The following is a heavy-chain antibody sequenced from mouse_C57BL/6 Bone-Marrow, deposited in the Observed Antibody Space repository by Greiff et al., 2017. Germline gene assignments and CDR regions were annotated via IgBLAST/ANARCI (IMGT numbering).Heavy chain of an antibody. CDR3: ARLGTTVGLDV. D-gene: IGHD1-1*01. CDR1: GFTFSSYG. V-gene: IGHV5-6*01. Sequence: EVQGVESGGDLVKPGGSLKLSCAASGFTFSSYGMSWVRQTPDKRLEWVATISSGGSYTYYPDSVKGRFTISRDNAKNTLYLQMSSLKSEDTAMYYCARLGTTVGLDVWGTGTTVTV. J-gene: IGHJ1*03. CDR2: ISSGGSYT.